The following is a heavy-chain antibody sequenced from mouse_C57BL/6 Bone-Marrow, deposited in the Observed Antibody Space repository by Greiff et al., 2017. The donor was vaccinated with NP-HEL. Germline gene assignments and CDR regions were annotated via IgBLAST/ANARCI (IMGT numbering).Heavy chain of an antibody. CDR2: INYDGSST. V-gene: IGHV5-16*01. Sequence: DVQLQESEGGLVQPGSSMKLSCTASGFTFSDYYMAWVRQVPEKGLEWVANINYDGSSTYYLDSLKSRFIISRDNAKNILYLQMSSLKSEDTATYYCARDRGGSWYFDVWGTGTTVTVSS. CDR1: GFTFSDYY. J-gene: IGHJ1*03. D-gene: IGHD1-1*01. CDR3: ARDRGGSWYFDV.